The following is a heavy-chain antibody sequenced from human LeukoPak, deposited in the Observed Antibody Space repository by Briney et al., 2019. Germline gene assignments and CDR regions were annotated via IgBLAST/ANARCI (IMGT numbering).Heavy chain of an antibody. D-gene: IGHD6-13*01. CDR3: AGFYSSSHRLDY. V-gene: IGHV3-48*02. Sequence: GGSLRLSCAASGFTFSSYSMNWVRQTPGKGLEWVSYISSSSSTIYYADSVKGRFTISRDNAMNSLYLQMNSLRDEDTAVYYCAGFYSSSHRLDYWGQGTLVTVSS. CDR1: GFTFSSYS. CDR2: ISSSSSTI. J-gene: IGHJ4*02.